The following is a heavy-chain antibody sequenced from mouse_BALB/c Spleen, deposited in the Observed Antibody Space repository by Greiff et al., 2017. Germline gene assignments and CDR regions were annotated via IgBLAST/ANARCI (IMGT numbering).Heavy chain of an antibody. Sequence: EVMLVESGAELVRPGALVKLSCKASGFNIKDYYMHWVKQRPEQGLEWIGRIDPANGNTKYDPKFQGKATITADTSSNTAYLQLSSLTSEDTAVYYCARGGEAWFAYWGQGTLVTVSA. CDR2: IDPANGNT. CDR1: GFNIKDYY. J-gene: IGHJ3*01. V-gene: IGHV14-1*02. CDR3: ARGGEAWFAY.